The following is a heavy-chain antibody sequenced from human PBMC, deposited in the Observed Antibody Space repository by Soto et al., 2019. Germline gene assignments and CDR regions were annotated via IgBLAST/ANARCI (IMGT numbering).Heavy chain of an antibody. CDR3: ARQKPVVVGANIDY. CDR1: GGSISSSSYY. D-gene: IGHD2-15*01. V-gene: IGHV4-39*01. J-gene: IGHJ4*02. Sequence: QLQLQESGPGLVKPSETLSLTCTVSGGSISSSSYYWGWIRQPPGKGLEWIGSIYYSGSTYYNPSLKSRVTISVDTSKNQFSLKLSSVTAADTAVYYCARQKPVVVGANIDYWGQGTLVTVSS. CDR2: IYYSGST.